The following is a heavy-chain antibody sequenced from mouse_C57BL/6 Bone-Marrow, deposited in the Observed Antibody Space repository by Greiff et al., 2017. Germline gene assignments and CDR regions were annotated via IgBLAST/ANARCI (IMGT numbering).Heavy chain of an antibody. J-gene: IGHJ3*01. CDR3: ARWKGAWFAY. CDR2: INPSSGYT. V-gene: IGHV1-4*01. Sequence: VQLQESGAELARPGASVKMSCKASGYTFTSYTMHWVNQRPGQGLEWIGYINPSSGYTKYNQKFKDKATLTADKSSSTAYMQLSSLTSEDSAVYYCARWKGAWFAYWGQGTLVTVSA. CDR1: GYTFTSYT.